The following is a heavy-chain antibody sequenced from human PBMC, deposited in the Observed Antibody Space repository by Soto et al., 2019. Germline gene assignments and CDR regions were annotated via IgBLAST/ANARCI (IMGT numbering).Heavy chain of an antibody. CDR2: IYYSGST. Sequence: QVQLQESGPGLVKPSETLSLTCTVSGGSVSSGSYYWSWIRQPPGKGLEWIGYIYYSGSTNYNPPPSSRVTISVDTPKNQCSLKLSAVTAADTAVYYCASVTRTCISTSCYRYYYGMDVWGQGTTVTVSS. J-gene: IGHJ6*02. D-gene: IGHD2-2*01. CDR1: GGSVSSGSYY. V-gene: IGHV4-61*01. CDR3: ASVTRTCISTSCYRYYYGMDV.